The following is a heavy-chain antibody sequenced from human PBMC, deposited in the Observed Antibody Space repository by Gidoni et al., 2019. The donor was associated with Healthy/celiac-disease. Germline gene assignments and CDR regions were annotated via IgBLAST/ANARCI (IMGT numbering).Heavy chain of an antibody. CDR3: AKDETISAVAGTFYYYYGMDV. Sequence: EVQLLESGGGLVQPGGSLRLSCAASGFTFSSYPMIWVRQAPGKGLEWVSAISGSGGSTYYADSVKGRFTISRDNSKNTLYLQMNSLRAEDTAVYYCAKDETISAVAGTFYYYYGMDVWGQGTTVTVSS. CDR2: ISGSGGST. D-gene: IGHD6-19*01. V-gene: IGHV3-23*01. CDR1: GFTFSSYP. J-gene: IGHJ6*02.